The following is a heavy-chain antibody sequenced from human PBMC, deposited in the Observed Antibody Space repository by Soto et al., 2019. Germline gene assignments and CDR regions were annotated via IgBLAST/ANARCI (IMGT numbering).Heavy chain of an antibody. D-gene: IGHD6-13*01. CDR2: ISSSSSSI. Sequence: GGYLRLSCAASGFTFSSYSMNWVRQAPGKGLEWVSYISSSSSSIYYADSVKGRFTISRDNAKNSLYLQMNSLRDEDTAVYYCARKDLIAAAGTFIDYWGQGTLVTGSS. CDR3: ARKDLIAAAGTFIDY. J-gene: IGHJ4*02. V-gene: IGHV3-48*02. CDR1: GFTFSSYS.